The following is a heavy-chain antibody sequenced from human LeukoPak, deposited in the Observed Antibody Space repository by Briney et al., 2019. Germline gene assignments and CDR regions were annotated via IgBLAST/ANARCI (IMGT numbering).Heavy chain of an antibody. CDR1: GGTFSSYT. D-gene: IGHD4-23*01. J-gene: IGHJ4*02. Sequence: SVKVSCTASGGTFSSYTINWVRQAPGQGLEWMGRIIPILGVINYARKFQGRVSINADKSTSTAYMELSSLRSEDTAVFYCATNIDYGSNDDFFDSWGQGTLVTVSS. V-gene: IGHV1-69*02. CDR2: IIPILGVI. CDR3: ATNIDYGSNDDFFDS.